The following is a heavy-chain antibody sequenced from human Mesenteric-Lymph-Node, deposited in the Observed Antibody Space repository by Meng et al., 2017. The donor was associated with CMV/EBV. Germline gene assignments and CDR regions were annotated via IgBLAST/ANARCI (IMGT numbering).Heavy chain of an antibody. CDR2: INTYNGET. J-gene: IGHJ4*02. CDR1: YTFNNSH. V-gene: IGHV1-18*04. CDR3: ARGSGYDNSGYYQPPTRY. D-gene: IGHD3-22*01. Sequence: YTFNNSHINWVRQAPGQGLEWVGDINTYNGETNYAQKLQGRVTMTTDTSTSTAYMELRSLRSDDTAIYYCARGSGYDNSGYYQPPTRYWGQGTLVTVSS.